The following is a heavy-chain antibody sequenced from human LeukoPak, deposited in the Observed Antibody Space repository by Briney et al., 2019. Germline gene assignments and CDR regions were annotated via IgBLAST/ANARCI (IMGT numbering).Heavy chain of an antibody. V-gene: IGHV3-23*01. Sequence: GGSLRLSCAASGFTFSSYTMSWVRQAPGKGLEWVSTITTSDGNTYYADSVKGRFTVSRGNSKNTLFLQMNSLRAEDTAVYYCAKDGGLWVTAHWGDSWGRGTLVTVSS. D-gene: IGHD4-23*01. CDR2: ITTSDGNT. CDR3: AKDGGLWVTAHWGDS. CDR1: GFTFSSYT. J-gene: IGHJ4*02.